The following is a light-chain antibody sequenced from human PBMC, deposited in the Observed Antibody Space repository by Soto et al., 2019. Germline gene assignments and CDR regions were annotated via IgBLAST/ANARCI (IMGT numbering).Light chain of an antibody. Sequence: QSVLTQPASVSGTPGQSIAISCTGTSCDIGTYNLVSWYQQHPGKAPKLMISEVNKRPSGVSDRFSGSKSGDTASLTISGLRTEDEADYYCCSFAGSGTGVFGTGTKVTVL. CDR1: SCDIGTYNL. V-gene: IGLV2-23*02. J-gene: IGLJ1*01. CDR2: EVN. CDR3: CSFAGSGTGV.